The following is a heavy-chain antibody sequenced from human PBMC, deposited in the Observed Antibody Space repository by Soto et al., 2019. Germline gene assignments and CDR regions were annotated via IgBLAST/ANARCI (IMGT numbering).Heavy chain of an antibody. J-gene: IGHJ4*02. V-gene: IGHV3-30*13. Sequence: QVRLVESGGGVVQPGRSLRLSCAASGFIFRTFDMHWVRQTPGRGLEWVALIAHDGSHEFHADSVKGRFTISRDNSKDRLYLQMNSLRVEDTGIYYCAHDIGITVSGMDPNYWGQGILVTVSS. CDR3: AHDIGITVSGMDPNY. D-gene: IGHD1-1*01. CDR2: IAHDGSHE. CDR1: GFIFRTFD.